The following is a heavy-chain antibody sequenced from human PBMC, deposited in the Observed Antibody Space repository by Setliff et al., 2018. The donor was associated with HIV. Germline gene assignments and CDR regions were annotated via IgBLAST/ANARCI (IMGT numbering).Heavy chain of an antibody. Sequence: KASETLSLTCSVSGGSSIANTFASTWIRQSPGKGLEYIGDVSYSGTTMYTNYNPSLESRVIVSEYTSRHQFSLKLTSVTADDTGIYYCARGSPFAYWGQGLLVTVSS. CDR1: GGSSIANTFA. J-gene: IGHJ4*02. CDR2: VSYSGTTMYT. V-gene: IGHV4-39*07. CDR3: ARGSPFAY.